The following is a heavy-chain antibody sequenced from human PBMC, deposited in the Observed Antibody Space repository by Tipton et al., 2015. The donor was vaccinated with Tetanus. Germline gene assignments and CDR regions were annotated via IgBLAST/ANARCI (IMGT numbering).Heavy chain of an antibody. CDR1: GDSISSAGYS. D-gene: IGHD3-10*01. CDR2: IYHNGGT. Sequence: TLSLTCAVSGDSISSAGYSWSWIRQPPGKGLEWIGFIYHNGGTYYNPSLKSRATISVDRSKNQFSLKLSSVTAADTAVYFCARGGTMVHGVILQDHFYYWGQGTQVIVS. CDR3: ARGGTMVHGVILQDHFYY. V-gene: IGHV4-30-2*01. J-gene: IGHJ4*02.